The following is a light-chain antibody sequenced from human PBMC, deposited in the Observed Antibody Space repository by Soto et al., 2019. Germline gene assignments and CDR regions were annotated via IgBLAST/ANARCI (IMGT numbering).Light chain of an antibody. CDR3: QQYNNWPST. Sequence: IVLTQSPVPLSLSPGERATLSCRASQSVSNNYLAWYQQKPGQAPRLLIYGASNRATGIPDRFSGSGSGTEFTLTISSLQSEDFAVYYCQQYNNWPSTFGQGTRLEIK. V-gene: IGKV3D-15*01. CDR2: GAS. J-gene: IGKJ5*01. CDR1: QSVSNN.